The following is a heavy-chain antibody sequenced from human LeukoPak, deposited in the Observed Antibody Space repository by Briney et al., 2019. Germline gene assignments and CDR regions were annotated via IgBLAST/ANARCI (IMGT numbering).Heavy chain of an antibody. V-gene: IGHV4-34*01. CDR3: ARGESCANGVCYYWDY. D-gene: IGHD2-8*01. CDR2: INHSGST. CDR1: GGSFSGYY. Sequence: SETLSLTCAVSGGSFSGYYWSWVRQPPGKGLEWIGGINHSGSTNYNPSLKSRVTISVDTSKNQFSLKLSSVTAADTAVYYCARGESCANGVCYYWDYWGQGTLVTVSS. J-gene: IGHJ4*02.